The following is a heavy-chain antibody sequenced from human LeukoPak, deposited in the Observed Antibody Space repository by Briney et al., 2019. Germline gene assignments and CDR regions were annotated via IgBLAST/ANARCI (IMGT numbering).Heavy chain of an antibody. V-gene: IGHV4-31*03. CDR2: IYYSGST. D-gene: IGHD1-1*01. CDR3: ASGDNDPLFDY. Sequence: PSQTLSLTCTVSGGSISSGGYYWSWIRQHPGKGLEWIGSIYYSGSTNYNPSLQGRVTISLDTSGNQFSLKLSSVTAADTAVYYCASGDNDPLFDYWGQGTLVTVSS. CDR1: GGSISSGGYY. J-gene: IGHJ4*02.